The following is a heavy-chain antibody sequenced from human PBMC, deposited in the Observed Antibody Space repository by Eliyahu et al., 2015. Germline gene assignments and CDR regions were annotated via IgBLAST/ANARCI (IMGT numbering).Heavy chain of an antibody. CDR3: ARLGRRNYFDY. V-gene: IGHV1-18*01. CDR1: GYTFSNYG. Sequence: QVHLVQSGAEVKKPGASLKVSCEASGYTFSNYGITWVRQAPGQGLEWMGWISAYNSNTNYAPKFQGRVTMTTDTSTSIAYMELRSLRSDDTAVYYCARLGRRNYFDYWGQGTLVTVSS. D-gene: IGHD7-27*01. CDR2: ISAYNSNT. J-gene: IGHJ4*02.